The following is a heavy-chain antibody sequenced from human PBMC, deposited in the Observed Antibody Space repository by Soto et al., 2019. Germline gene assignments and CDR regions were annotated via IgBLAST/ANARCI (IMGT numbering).Heavy chain of an antibody. CDR2: IMPGSSHI. CDR1: GFTFSIYS. Sequence: EVQLVESGGGLVQPGGSLRLTCAASGFTFSIYSMNWVRQAPGKGLEWVSYIMPGSSHIFYADSVKGRFTISRDNAKNSMYLQMNSQRAEDTAVYYCAIEKVGATSVHVCDIWGQGTMVTVSS. V-gene: IGHV3-48*01. D-gene: IGHD1-26*01. CDR3: AIEKVGATSVHVCDI. J-gene: IGHJ3*02.